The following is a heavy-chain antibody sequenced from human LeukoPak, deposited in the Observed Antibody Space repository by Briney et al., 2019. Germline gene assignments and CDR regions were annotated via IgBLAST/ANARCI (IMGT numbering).Heavy chain of an antibody. D-gene: IGHD1-26*01. Sequence: QVQLQETGPGLVKPSQTLSLTCTVSGASISSGDYHWNWIRQPPGKGLEWIGFIHDSGSTYYNPSLKSRVSISRDMSKNQLSLMLSSVTAVDTAVYYCARRSGSYYYFDYWGQGTLVTVSS. CDR2: IHDSGST. V-gene: IGHV4-30-4*01. CDR3: ARRSGSYYYFDY. CDR1: GASISSGDYH. J-gene: IGHJ4*02.